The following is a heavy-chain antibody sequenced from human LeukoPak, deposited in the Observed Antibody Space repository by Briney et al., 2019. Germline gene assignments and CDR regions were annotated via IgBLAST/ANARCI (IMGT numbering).Heavy chain of an antibody. CDR3: ASLCGSGSFHNAFDI. CDR1: GFTFSDYY. V-gene: IGHV3-11*04. D-gene: IGHD3-10*01. CDR2: ISSSGSTI. J-gene: IGHJ3*02. Sequence: GGSLRLSCAASGFTFSDYYMSWIRQAPGKGLEWVSYISSSGSTIYYADSVKGRFTISRDNAKNSLYLQMNSLRAEDTAVYYYASLCGSGSFHNAFDIWGQGTMVTVSS.